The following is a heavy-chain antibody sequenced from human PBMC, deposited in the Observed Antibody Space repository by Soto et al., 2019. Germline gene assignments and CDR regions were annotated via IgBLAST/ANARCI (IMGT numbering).Heavy chain of an antibody. CDR3: ARVGSRVQAAALDY. V-gene: IGHV1-3*01. CDR1: GYTFTSYA. Sequence: ASVKVSCKASGYTFTSYAMHWVRQAPGQRLEWMGWINAGNGNTKYSQKFQGRVTITRDTSASTAYMELSSLRSEDTAVYYCARVGSRVQAAALDYWGQGTLVTVSS. D-gene: IGHD2-2*01. CDR2: INAGNGNT. J-gene: IGHJ4*02.